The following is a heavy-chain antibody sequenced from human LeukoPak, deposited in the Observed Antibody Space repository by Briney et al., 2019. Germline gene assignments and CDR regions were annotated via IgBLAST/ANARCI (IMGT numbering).Heavy chain of an antibody. J-gene: IGHJ4*02. CDR3: ARDHPRQWLVQDY. Sequence: GGSLRLSCAAPGFTSSSYWMSWVRQAPGRGLERVANIKQDGSEKYYVDSEKGRFTISRDNAKNSLYLQMNSLRAEDTAVYYCARDHPRQWLVQDYWGQGTLVTVSS. CDR2: IKQDGSEK. V-gene: IGHV3-7*01. D-gene: IGHD6-19*01. CDR1: GFTSSSYW.